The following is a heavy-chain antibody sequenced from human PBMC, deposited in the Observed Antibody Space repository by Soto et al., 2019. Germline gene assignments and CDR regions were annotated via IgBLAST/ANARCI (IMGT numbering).Heavy chain of an antibody. CDR3: GRLGGLATISYYFDY. D-gene: IGHD3-16*01. CDR2: VYYSGST. CDR1: GGSVSSSSYY. V-gene: IGHV4-39*01. J-gene: IGHJ4*02. Sequence: QLQLQESGPGLVKPSETLSLTCTVSGGSVSSSSYYWGWVRQPPGKGLEWIGSVYYSGSTYYNPSLERRVTITVDKSKNKFSLKLMSLSAADTAVYYCGRLGGLATISYYFDYWGQGALVTVSS.